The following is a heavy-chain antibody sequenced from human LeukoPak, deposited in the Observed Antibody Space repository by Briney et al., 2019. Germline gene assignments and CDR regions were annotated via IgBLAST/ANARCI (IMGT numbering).Heavy chain of an antibody. CDR2: ISGSGGST. CDR3: AKHQEGRRIHSSGYYRS. J-gene: IGHJ4*02. V-gene: IGHV3-23*01. CDR1: GFTFSSYA. D-gene: IGHD3-22*01. Sequence: GGSLRLSCAASGFTFSSYAMSWVRQAPGKGLEWVSAISGSGGSTYYADSVKGRFTISRDSSNDTLYLQMNSLRAEDTAVYYCAKHQEGRRIHSSGYYRSWGQGTLVTVFS.